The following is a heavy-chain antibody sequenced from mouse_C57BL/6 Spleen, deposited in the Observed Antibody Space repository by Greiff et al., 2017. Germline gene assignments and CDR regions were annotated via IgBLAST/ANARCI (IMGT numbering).Heavy chain of an antibody. D-gene: IGHD2-4*01. CDR3: ARIYCDYDGAAY. Sequence: EVKLVESGGGLVKPGGSLKLSCAASGFTFSDYGMHWVRQAPEKGLEWVAYISSGSSTIYYPDNVKGRFTISRDNAKNNLYLQMSHLKSEDTAMYYCARIYCDYDGAAYWGQGTLVTVSA. CDR2: ISSGSSTI. CDR1: GFTFSDYG. J-gene: IGHJ3*01. V-gene: IGHV5-17*03.